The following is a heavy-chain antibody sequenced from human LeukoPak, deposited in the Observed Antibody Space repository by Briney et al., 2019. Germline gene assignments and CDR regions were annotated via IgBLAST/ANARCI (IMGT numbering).Heavy chain of an antibody. D-gene: IGHD6-6*01. CDR3: ARGAIAARPWADYFDY. CDR2: ISYDGSNK. Sequence: GGSLRLSCAASGFTFSSYAMHWVRQAPGKGLEWVAVISYDGSNKYYADSVKGRFTISRDNSKNTLYLQMNSLRAEDTAVYYCARGAIAARPWADYFDYWGQGTLVTVSS. J-gene: IGHJ4*02. V-gene: IGHV3-30-3*01. CDR1: GFTFSSYA.